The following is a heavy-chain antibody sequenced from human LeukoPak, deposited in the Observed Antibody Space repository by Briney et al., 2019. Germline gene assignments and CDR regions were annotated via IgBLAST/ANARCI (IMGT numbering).Heavy chain of an antibody. CDR1: GFMFNKYG. J-gene: IGHJ4*02. Sequence: GGSLRLSCVASGFMFNKYGMSWVRQAPGKGLEWVSAISGSGGSTYYADSVKGRFTISRDNSKNTLYLQMNSLRAEDTAVYYCVESGSYQYYFDYWGQGTLVTVSS. D-gene: IGHD1-26*01. CDR3: VESGSYQYYFDY. V-gene: IGHV3-23*01. CDR2: ISGSGGST.